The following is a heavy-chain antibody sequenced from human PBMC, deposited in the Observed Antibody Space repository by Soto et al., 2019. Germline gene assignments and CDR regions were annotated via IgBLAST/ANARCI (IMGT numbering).Heavy chain of an antibody. D-gene: IGHD1-26*01. CDR2: IIPIFGTA. Sequence: QVQLVQSGAEVKKPGSSVKVSCKASGGTFSSYAISWVRQAPGQGLEWMGGIIPIFGTANYAQKFQGRVTITADESTSTAYMELSSLRSEDTAVYYCARDGAAILGAYYYGMDVWGQGPTVTVSS. J-gene: IGHJ6*02. CDR1: GGTFSSYA. CDR3: ARDGAAILGAYYYGMDV. V-gene: IGHV1-69*01.